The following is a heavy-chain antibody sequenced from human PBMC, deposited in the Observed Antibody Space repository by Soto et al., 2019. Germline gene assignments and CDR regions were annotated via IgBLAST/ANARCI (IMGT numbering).Heavy chain of an antibody. J-gene: IGHJ5*02. D-gene: IGHD5-12*01. Sequence: SETLSLTCTVSGGSISSYYWSWIRQPPGKGLEWIGYIYYSGSTNYNPSLKSRVTISVDTSKNQFSLELSSLRSEDTAVYYCASRDGYNSWYNWFDPWGQGTLVTVSS. CDR3: ASRDGYNSWYNWFDP. V-gene: IGHV4-59*01. CDR1: GGSISSYY. CDR2: IYYSGST.